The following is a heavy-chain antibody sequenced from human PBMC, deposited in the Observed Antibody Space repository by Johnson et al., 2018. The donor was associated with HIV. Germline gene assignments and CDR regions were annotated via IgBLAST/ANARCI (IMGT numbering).Heavy chain of an antibody. J-gene: IGHJ3*02. CDR2: ISGSGGST. V-gene: IGHV3-23*04. CDR3: STGFSSWAFDI. Sequence: VQLVESGGGLVQPGVSLRLSCAASGFTFSSYAMSWVRQAPGKGLEWVSAISGSGGSTYYADSVKGRFTISRDNSKNTLYLQINSLKTEDTAVYYCSTGFSSWAFDIWGQGTMVTVSS. D-gene: IGHD6-13*01. CDR1: GFTFSSYA.